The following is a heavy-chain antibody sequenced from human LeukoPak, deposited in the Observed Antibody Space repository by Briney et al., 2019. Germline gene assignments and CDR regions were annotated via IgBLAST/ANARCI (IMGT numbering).Heavy chain of an antibody. CDR1: GFTFSSYA. D-gene: IGHD1-26*01. V-gene: IGHV3-23*01. CDR2: ISGSGGST. J-gene: IGHJ4*02. CDR3: ATESGTYSGTCFDY. Sequence: GGSLRLSCAASGFTFSSYAMSWVRQAPGKGLEWVSAISGSGGSTYYADSVKGRFTISRDNAKNSLYLQMNSLRAEDTAVYYCATESGTYSGTCFDYWGQGNLVTVSS.